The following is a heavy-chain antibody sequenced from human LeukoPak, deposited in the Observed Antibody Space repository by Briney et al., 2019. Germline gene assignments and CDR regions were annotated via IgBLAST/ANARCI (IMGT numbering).Heavy chain of an antibody. D-gene: IGHD3-22*01. CDR2: IYYSGST. J-gene: IGHJ4*02. CDR1: GGSISSGDYY. Sequence: SETLSLTCTVSGGSISSGDYYWSWIRQPPGKGLEWIGYIYYSGSTYYNPSLKSRVTISVDTSKNQFSLKLSSVTAADTALYYCARNPYYYDSSGYFSLIDYWGQGTLVTVSS. CDR3: ARNPYYYDSSGYFSLIDY. V-gene: IGHV4-30-4*08.